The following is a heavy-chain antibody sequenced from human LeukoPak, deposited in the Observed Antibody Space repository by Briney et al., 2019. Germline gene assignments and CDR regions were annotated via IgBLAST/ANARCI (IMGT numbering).Heavy chain of an antibody. D-gene: IGHD3-22*01. CDR3: ARGRRWYDSSGYYDY. CDR2: INSDGNST. J-gene: IGHJ4*02. V-gene: IGHV3-74*01. CDR1: GFTFGSYW. Sequence: GGSLRLSCAASGFTFGSYWMHWVRQAPGKGLVWVSRINSDGNSTNYADSVKGRFTISRDNAKNTLYLQMNSLRGEDTAVYYCARGRRWYDSSGYYDYWGQGTLVTVSS.